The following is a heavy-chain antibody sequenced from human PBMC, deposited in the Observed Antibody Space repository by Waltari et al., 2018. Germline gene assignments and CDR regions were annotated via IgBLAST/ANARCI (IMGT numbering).Heavy chain of an antibody. D-gene: IGHD3-9*01. Sequence: ELLLAESVGGSVHPGGSLILTYAVTDSTLMSFWLHWVRQAPGRGLMWFARIKSEGSMITYAESVKGRFTISRDNAKNTVYLHLTSLRAEDTAVYYCARDYGIVTGYFGLDFWGQGTLVTVSS. CDR3: ARDYGIVTGYFGLDF. J-gene: IGHJ4*02. CDR1: DSTLMSFW. CDR2: IKSEGSMI. V-gene: IGHV3-74*01.